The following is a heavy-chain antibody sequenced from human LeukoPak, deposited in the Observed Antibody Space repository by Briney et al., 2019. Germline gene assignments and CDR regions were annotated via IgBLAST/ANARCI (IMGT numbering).Heavy chain of an antibody. V-gene: IGHV3-21*01. CDR2: ISSSSGNI. J-gene: IGHJ6*02. CDR1: GFMFSAYS. Sequence: PGGSLRLSCTASGFMFSAYSMNWVRQAPGKGLEWVSSISSSSGNIYYADPVKGRFTVARDNAKNSMYLQMNSLRAEDTAVYYCAKDGYDSSGYYPWPYYYYGMDVWGQGTTVTVSS. CDR3: AKDGYDSSGYYPWPYYYYGMDV. D-gene: IGHD3-22*01.